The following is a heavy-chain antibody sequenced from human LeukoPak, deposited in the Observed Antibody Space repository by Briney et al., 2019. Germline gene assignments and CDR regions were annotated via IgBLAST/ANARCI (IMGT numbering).Heavy chain of an antibody. CDR3: ARAPRFEEDYYDSSGPTYYYYYYMDV. CDR1: GFTVSSNY. V-gene: IGHV3-20*04. Sequence: PGGSLRLSCAASGFTVSSNYMSWVRQAPGKGLEWVSGINWNGGSTGYADSVKGRFTISRDNAKNSLYLQMNSLRAEDTALYYCARAPRFEEDYYDSSGPTYYYYYYMDVWGKGTTVTVSS. D-gene: IGHD3-22*01. CDR2: INWNGGST. J-gene: IGHJ6*03.